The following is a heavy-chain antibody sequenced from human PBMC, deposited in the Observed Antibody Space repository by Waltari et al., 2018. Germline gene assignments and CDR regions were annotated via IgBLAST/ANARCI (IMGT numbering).Heavy chain of an antibody. CDR2: IWYDGSNK. V-gene: IGHV3-33*01. CDR3: MCFGESFDH. Sequence: QVQLVESGGGVAQPGRSLRLSCAASGFTFSSYGMHWVRQAPGKGLEWVAVIWYDGSNKSDADSVKGRFTISRDNSKNTLYLQMNSLRAEDTAVYYCMCFGESFDHWGQGILVTVSS. D-gene: IGHD3-10*01. CDR1: GFTFSSYG. J-gene: IGHJ4*02.